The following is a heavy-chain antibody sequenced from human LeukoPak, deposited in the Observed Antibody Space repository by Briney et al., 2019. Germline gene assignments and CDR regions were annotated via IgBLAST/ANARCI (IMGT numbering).Heavy chain of an antibody. CDR2: IYPGDSDT. J-gene: IGHJ4*02. Sequence: GESLKISCKGSGYSFTSYWIGWVRQMPGKGLEWMGIIYPGDSDTRYSPSFQGQVTISVDKSINTAFLQWTSLQASDTAVYYCARMRRGFYQRTGPFDYWGQGTLVTVSS. D-gene: IGHD3/OR15-3a*01. V-gene: IGHV5-51*01. CDR3: ARMRRGFYQRTGPFDY. CDR1: GYSFTSYW.